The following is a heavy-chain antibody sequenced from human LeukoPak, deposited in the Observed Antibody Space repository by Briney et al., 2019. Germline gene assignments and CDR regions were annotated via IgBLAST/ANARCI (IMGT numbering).Heavy chain of an antibody. D-gene: IGHD3-16*01. CDR1: GGSISSYY. CDR3: ARGAYNYYMDV. V-gene: IGHV4-59*01. Sequence: SETLSLTGTVSGGSISSYYWSWIRQRPGKGLEWIGYIYYSGSTNYNPSLKSRVTISVDTSENQFSLKLSSVTAADTAVYYCARGAYNYYMDVWGKGTTVTVSS. CDR2: IYYSGST. J-gene: IGHJ6*03.